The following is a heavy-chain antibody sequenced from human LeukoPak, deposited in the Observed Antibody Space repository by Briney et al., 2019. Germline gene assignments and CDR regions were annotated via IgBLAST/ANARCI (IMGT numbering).Heavy chain of an antibody. CDR1: GFTFNRYS. CDR2: ISNSGTRT. J-gene: IGHJ4*02. Sequence: GGSLRLSCEASGFTFNRYSMSWVRQAPGKGLEWLPAISNSGTRTYYADSVKGRFTISRDNSKNTLYLQMNSLRAEDTAIYYCVKEGGIVGDEYWGQGALVTVSS. V-gene: IGHV3-23*01. CDR3: VKEGGIVGDEY. D-gene: IGHD1-26*01.